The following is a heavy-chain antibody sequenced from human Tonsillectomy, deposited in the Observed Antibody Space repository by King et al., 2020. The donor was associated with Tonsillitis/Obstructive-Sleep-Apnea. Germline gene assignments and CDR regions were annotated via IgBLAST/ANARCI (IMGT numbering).Heavy chain of an antibody. CDR2: ISGSGGST. CDR3: AKDLALVSLGFSGFDY. D-gene: IGHD2-21*01. CDR1: GFTFSSYA. J-gene: IGHJ4*02. V-gene: IGHV3-23*04. Sequence: VQLVESGGGLVQPGGSLRLSCAASGFTFSSYAMSWVRQAPGKGLEWVSAISGSGGSTYYADSVKGRFTISRDNSKNTLYLQMNSLRAEDTAVYYCAKDLALVSLGFSGFDYWGEGPLVTVSS.